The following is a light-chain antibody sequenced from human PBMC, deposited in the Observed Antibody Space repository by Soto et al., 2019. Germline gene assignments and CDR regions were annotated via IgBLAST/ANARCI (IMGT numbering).Light chain of an antibody. Sequence: EIVLTQSPATLSLSPGERATLSCRASQSVSSYLAWYQQKPGQAPRLLIYDASNRATGIPARFSGSWSGTDFTLNISSPEPEDFAVYYCQQRSNWPSYTFGQGTKLEIK. CDR2: DAS. CDR1: QSVSSY. V-gene: IGKV3-11*01. J-gene: IGKJ2*01. CDR3: QQRSNWPSYT.